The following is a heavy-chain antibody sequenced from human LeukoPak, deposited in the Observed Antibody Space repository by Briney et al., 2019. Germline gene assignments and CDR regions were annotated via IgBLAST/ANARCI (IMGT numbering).Heavy chain of an antibody. J-gene: IGHJ4*02. D-gene: IGHD3-3*01. CDR2: IKDDGRQK. CDR3: ATDGARGWIF. CDR1: GFTFSSYW. Sequence: PGGSLRLSCAASGFTFSSYWMTWIRQAPGKGLEWVANIKDDGRQKYYLESVKGRLTISRDNAKNSVFLQMSSLRPEDTAVYYCATDGARGWIFWGQGTLVTVPS. V-gene: IGHV3-7*01.